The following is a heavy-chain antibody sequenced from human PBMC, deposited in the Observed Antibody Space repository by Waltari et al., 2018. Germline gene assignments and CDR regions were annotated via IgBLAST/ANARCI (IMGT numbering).Heavy chain of an antibody. Sequence: QVQLQQSGPGLVRPSGTLSLSCGVSGVSLSSNNWWGWVRQSPGKGLEWIGEAHHSGSTKYSPSLRSRVTISLDQSKNQFSLTLSSVVAADAAVYYCARDGDYSSGRFFDSWGQGTLVNVSS. D-gene: IGHD6-19*01. V-gene: IGHV4-4*02. CDR2: AHHSGST. J-gene: IGHJ4*02. CDR3: ARDGDYSSGRFFDS. CDR1: GVSLSSNNW.